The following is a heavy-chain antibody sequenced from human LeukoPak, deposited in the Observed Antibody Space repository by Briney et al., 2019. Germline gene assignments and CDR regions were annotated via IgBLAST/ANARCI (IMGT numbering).Heavy chain of an antibody. CDR3: ARDHDAYSSSWYDFDY. CDR1: GYTFTGYY. D-gene: IGHD6-13*01. CDR2: INPNSGGT. V-gene: IGHV1-2*02. Sequence: ASVKVSCKASGYTFTGYYMHWVRQAPGQGLEWMGWINPNSGGTNYAQKFQGRVTMTRDTSISTAYMELSRLRSDDTAVYYCARDHDAYSSSWYDFDYWGQGTLVTVSS. J-gene: IGHJ4*02.